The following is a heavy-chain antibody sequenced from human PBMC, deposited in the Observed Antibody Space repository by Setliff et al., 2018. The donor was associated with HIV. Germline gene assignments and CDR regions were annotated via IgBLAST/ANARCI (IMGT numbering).Heavy chain of an antibody. CDR1: RFTFSNYA. CDR3: AKEGYDILTGYYDGRGGMDV. Sequence: GGSLRLSCAASRFTFSNYAMSWVRQAPGKGLEWVSVISGSGGNTYYADSVKGRFTIARDNSKNTLYLQMNSLRAEDTAVYYCAKEGYDILTGYYDGRGGMDVWGQGTTGTVSS. J-gene: IGHJ6*02. V-gene: IGHV3-23*01. D-gene: IGHD3-9*01. CDR2: ISGSGGNT.